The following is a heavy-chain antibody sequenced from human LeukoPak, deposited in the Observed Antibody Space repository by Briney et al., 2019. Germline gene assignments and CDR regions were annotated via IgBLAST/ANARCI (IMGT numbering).Heavy chain of an antibody. CDR1: GYTFTGYY. J-gene: IGHJ5*02. Sequence: ASVKVSCKASGYTFTGYYMHWVRQAPGQGLEWMGWINPNSGGTNYAQKFQGRVTMTRDTSISTAYMELSRLRSDDTAVYYCARGLAPGYCSSTSCYGVGNWFDPWGQGTLVTVSS. V-gene: IGHV1-2*02. D-gene: IGHD2-2*01. CDR3: ARGLAPGYCSSTSCYGVGNWFDP. CDR2: INPNSGGT.